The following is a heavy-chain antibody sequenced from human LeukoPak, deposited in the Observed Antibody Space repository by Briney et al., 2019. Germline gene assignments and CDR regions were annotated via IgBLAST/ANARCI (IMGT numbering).Heavy chain of an antibody. CDR1: GYTFTSYD. J-gene: IGHJ6*02. V-gene: IGHV1-8*01. CDR2: MNPNSANT. D-gene: IGHD6-13*01. CDR3: ARLASSSWPLYYYGMDV. Sequence: ASVKVSCKASGYTFTSYDINWVRQATGQGLEWMGWMNPNSANTGYAQKFQGRVTMTRNTSISTAYMELSSLRSEDTAVYYCARLASSSWPLYYYGMDVWGQGTTVTVSS.